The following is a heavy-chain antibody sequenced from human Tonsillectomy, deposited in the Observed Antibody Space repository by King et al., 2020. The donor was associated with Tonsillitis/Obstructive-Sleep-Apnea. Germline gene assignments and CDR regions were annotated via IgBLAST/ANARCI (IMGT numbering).Heavy chain of an antibody. V-gene: IGHV3-7*04. J-gene: IGHJ4*02. CDR2: IRQDGNEI. Sequence: QLVQSGGGLVQPGGSLRLSCAASGFTFSYYCRSWVRQAPGKGLELVANIRQDGNEISYVDSVKGRFTISRDNAKNSLSLHMNSLRVEDTAVFYCAREGTGGFDSWGQGTLVTVSS. CDR1: GFTFSYYC. D-gene: IGHD3-10*01. CDR3: AREGTGGFDS.